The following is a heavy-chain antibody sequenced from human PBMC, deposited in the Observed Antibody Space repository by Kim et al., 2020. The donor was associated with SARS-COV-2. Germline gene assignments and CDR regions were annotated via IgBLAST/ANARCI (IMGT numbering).Heavy chain of an antibody. D-gene: IGHD3-10*01. V-gene: IGHV4-59*09. Sequence: YNPSLKSRATISVDTSKNQFSLKLTSMTAADTAVYYCARGTMVRGVVSDYWGQGTLVTVSS. J-gene: IGHJ4*02. CDR3: ARGTMVRGVVSDY.